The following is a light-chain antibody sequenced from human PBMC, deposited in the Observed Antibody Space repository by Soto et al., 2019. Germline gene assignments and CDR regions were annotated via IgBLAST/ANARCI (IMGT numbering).Light chain of an antibody. Sequence: EIVLTQSPGTMSLSPGERATLSCRASQSFSSRYLAWYQQKPGQAPRLLMYGASSRATGIPDRFSGSESGTDFTLTISRLEPEDFAVYYCQHYGSSLWTFGQGTKVDIK. CDR1: QSFSSRY. J-gene: IGKJ1*01. CDR2: GAS. CDR3: QHYGSSLWT. V-gene: IGKV3-20*01.